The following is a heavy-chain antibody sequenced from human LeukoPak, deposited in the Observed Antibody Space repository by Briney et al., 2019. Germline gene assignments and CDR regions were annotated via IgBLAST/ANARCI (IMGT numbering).Heavy chain of an antibody. CDR3: ARDIVVRGVITRYFDY. V-gene: IGHV1-69*13. J-gene: IGHJ4*02. Sequence: SVKVSCKASGGTFSSYAISWVRQAPGQGLEWMGGIIPIFGTANYAQKFQGRVTITADESTSTAYMELSSLRSEDTAVYYCARDIVVRGVITRYFDYWGRGTLVTVSS. D-gene: IGHD3-10*01. CDR2: IIPIFGTA. CDR1: GGTFSSYA.